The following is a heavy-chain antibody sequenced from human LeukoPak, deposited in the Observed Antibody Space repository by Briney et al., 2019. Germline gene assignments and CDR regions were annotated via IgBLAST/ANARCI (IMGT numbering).Heavy chain of an antibody. CDR2: IYPGDSDT. CDR3: ARGNHCGSTSCALDY. Sequence: GESLKISCQGSGYNFPIYWIGWVRQMPGQGLEWMGIIYPGDSDTRYSPSFQGQVTISADKSIATAYLQWSSLKASDTAMYYCARGNHCGSTSCALDYWGQGTLVTVSS. V-gene: IGHV5-51*01. CDR1: GYNFPIYW. J-gene: IGHJ4*02. D-gene: IGHD2-2*01.